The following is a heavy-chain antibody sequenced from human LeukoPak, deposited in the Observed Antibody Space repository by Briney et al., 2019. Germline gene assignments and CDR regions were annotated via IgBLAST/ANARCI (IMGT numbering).Heavy chain of an antibody. CDR2: VSNSGDYI. Sequence: GGSLRLSCAASGFSFSSYRMNWVRQAPGKGLEWVSSVSNSGDYIHYADSVKGRFTISRDNAKKSLYLQMNSLRAEDTAAYYCARDLDSSGYYYDYWGQGTLVTVSS. CDR3: ARDLDSSGYYYDY. D-gene: IGHD3-22*01. J-gene: IGHJ4*02. V-gene: IGHV3-21*01. CDR1: GFSFSSYR.